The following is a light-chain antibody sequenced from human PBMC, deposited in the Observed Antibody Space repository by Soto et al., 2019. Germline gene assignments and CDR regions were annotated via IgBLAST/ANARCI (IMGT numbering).Light chain of an antibody. CDR1: NSDVGGYDY. J-gene: IGLJ3*02. CDR2: DVS. Sequence: QSALTQPASVSGSPGQSITISCTGTNSDVGGYDYVSWYQQHPGKAHKLLIYDVSKRPSGLSNRFSGSMSGNTASLTISGLQTEDEADYYCSSFTGSTTWVFGGGTKVTVL. V-gene: IGLV2-14*03. CDR3: SSFTGSTTWV.